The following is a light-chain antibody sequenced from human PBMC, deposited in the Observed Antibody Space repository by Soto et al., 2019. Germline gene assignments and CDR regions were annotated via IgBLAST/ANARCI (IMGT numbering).Light chain of an antibody. V-gene: IGLV2-14*01. J-gene: IGLJ3*02. Sequence: QSALTQPASVSGSPGQSITISCTGTSSDVGGYNYVSWYQQHPGKAPKFMIYEVTNRPSGVSNRFSGSKSGNTASLTISGLQAEDEADYYCTSYTSSSTLVLGGGTKVTVL. CDR1: SSDVGGYNY. CDR2: EVT. CDR3: TSYTSSSTLV.